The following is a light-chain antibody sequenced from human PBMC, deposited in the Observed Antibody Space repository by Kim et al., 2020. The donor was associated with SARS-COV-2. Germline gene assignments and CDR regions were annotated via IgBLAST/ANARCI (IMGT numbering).Light chain of an antibody. V-gene: IGLV4-69*01. Sequence: QLVLTQSPSASASLGASVKLTCTLSSGHSRNAIAWHQQQPERGPRYLMKLNIDGSHTKGDGIPDRFSGSSSGAERYLTISSLQSEDEADYYCQTWDTGIHVFGGGTQLTVL. J-gene: IGLJ3*02. CDR1: SGHSRNA. CDR2: LNIDGSH. CDR3: QTWDTGIHV.